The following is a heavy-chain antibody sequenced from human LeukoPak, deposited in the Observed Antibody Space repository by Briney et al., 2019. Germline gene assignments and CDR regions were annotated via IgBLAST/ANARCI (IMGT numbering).Heavy chain of an antibody. CDR1: GFTFSSYW. CDR3: ARVGMADYSSGWFDY. J-gene: IGHJ4*02. D-gene: IGHD6-19*01. Sequence: PGGSLRLSCAASGFTFSSYWMSWVRQAPGKGLEWVANIKEDGSKIYYVDSVKGRFTISRDNARNSLYLQMNSLRAEDTAVYYCARVGMADYSSGWFDYWGQGTLVTVSP. V-gene: IGHV3-7*03. CDR2: IKEDGSKI.